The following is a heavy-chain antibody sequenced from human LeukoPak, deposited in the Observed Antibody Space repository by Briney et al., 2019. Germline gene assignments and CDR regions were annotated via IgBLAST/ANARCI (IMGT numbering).Heavy chain of an antibody. CDR1: GFTFSDYY. CDR2: ISSSGSTI. D-gene: IGHD6-6*01. J-gene: IGHJ6*03. V-gene: IGHV3-11*04. Sequence: GGSLRLSCAASGFTFSDYYMSWIRQAPGKGLEWVSYISSSGSTIYYADSVKGRFTISRDNAKNSLYLQMNSLRAEDTAVYYCAREPSSIAARTYYYYMDVWGKGTTVTVSS. CDR3: AREPSSIAARTYYYYMDV.